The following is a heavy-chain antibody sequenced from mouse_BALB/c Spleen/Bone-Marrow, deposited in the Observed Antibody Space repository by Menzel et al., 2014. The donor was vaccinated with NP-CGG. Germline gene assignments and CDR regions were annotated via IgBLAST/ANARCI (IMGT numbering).Heavy chain of an antibody. CDR1: GYAFSSYW. D-gene: IGHD2-10*02. V-gene: IGHV1-80*01. CDR3: ALARVWSFDY. CDR2: IYPRDGDT. Sequence: QVQLKESGAELVRPGSSVKISCKASGYAFSSYWMNWVKQRPGQGLKWIGQIYPRDGDTNYNGKFKGKATLTADKSSSTAYMQLSSLTSEDSAVYFYALARVWSFDYWGQGTTLTVSS. J-gene: IGHJ2*01.